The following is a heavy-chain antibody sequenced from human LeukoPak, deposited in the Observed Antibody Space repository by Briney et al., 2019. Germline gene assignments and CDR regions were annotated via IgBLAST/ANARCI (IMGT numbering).Heavy chain of an antibody. D-gene: IGHD6-19*01. CDR1: GFTFSNYW. CDR3: VGGWHFDY. CDR2: IKSDGAST. V-gene: IGHV3-74*01. J-gene: IGHJ4*01. Sequence: PGGSLRLSCAASGFTFSNYWMNWVRHAPGKGLVWVSHIKSDGASTRYADSVEGRFTISRDNVKNTLYLQMNSLRAEDAAVYYCVGGWHFDYWGHGTLVTVSS.